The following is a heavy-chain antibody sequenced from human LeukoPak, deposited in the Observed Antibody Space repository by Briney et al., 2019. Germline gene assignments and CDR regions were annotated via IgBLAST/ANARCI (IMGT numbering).Heavy chain of an antibody. J-gene: IGHJ4*02. Sequence: SETLSLTCTVSGGSISSSSYYWGWIRQPPGKGLEWIGSIYYSGSTYYNPSLKSRVTTSVDTSKNQFSLKLSSVTAADTAVYYCASDCSSTSCSDYWGQGTLVTVSS. CDR1: GGSISSSSYY. CDR2: IYYSGST. V-gene: IGHV4-39*01. CDR3: ASDCSSTSCSDY. D-gene: IGHD2-2*01.